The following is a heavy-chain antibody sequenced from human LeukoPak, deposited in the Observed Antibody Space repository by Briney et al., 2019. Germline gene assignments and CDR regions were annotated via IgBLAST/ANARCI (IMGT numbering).Heavy chain of an antibody. CDR1: GGSFSGYY. D-gene: IGHD3-3*01. CDR2: INHSGNT. J-gene: IGHJ4*02. V-gene: IGHV4-34*01. CDR3: ARVHRRITIFGVAPFDY. Sequence: PSETLSLTXAVYGGSFSGYYWSWIRQPPGKGLEWIGEINHSGNTNYNPSLKSRVTISVDTSKNQFSLKLSSVTAADTAVYYCARVHRRITIFGVAPFDYWGQGTLVTVSS.